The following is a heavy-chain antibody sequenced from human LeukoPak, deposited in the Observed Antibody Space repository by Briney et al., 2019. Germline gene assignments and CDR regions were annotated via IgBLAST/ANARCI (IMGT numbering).Heavy chain of an antibody. CDR2: IYYSGST. Sequence: SETLFLTCTVSGGSISSYYWSWIRQPPGKGLEWIGYIYYSGSTNYNPSLKSRVTISVDTSKNQFSLKLSSVTAADTVVYYCARVNDILTEVDPWGQGTLVTVSS. CDR1: GGSISSYY. V-gene: IGHV4-59*01. CDR3: ARVNDILTEVDP. J-gene: IGHJ5*02. D-gene: IGHD3-9*01.